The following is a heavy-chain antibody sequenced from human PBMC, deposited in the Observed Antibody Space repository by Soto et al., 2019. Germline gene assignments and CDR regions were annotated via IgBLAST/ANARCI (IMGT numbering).Heavy chain of an antibody. CDR2: IYYSGST. V-gene: IGHV4-59*01. CDR1: GGSISSYY. Sequence: SETLSLTCTVSGGSISSYYWSWIRQPPGKGLEWIGYIYYSGSTNYNPSLKSRVTISVDTSKNQFSLKLSSVTAADTAVYYCARVEAYCGGDCWNYYYGMDVWGQGTRVTSP. CDR3: ARVEAYCGGDCWNYYYGMDV. D-gene: IGHD2-21*02. J-gene: IGHJ6*02.